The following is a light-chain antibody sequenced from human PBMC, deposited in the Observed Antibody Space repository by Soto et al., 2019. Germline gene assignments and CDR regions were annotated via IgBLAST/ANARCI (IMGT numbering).Light chain of an antibody. CDR1: QSVTSA. V-gene: IGKV3-11*01. CDR2: DVS. CDR3: QQRTTWPT. J-gene: IGKJ4*01. Sequence: EIVLTQSPATLSLSPGDRATLSCRASQSVTSALAWFQQKPGQAPRLLIYDVSRRATGIPARFSGSGSGTVFTLTINSLEPEDFAVYYCQQRTTWPTFGGGTKVEIK.